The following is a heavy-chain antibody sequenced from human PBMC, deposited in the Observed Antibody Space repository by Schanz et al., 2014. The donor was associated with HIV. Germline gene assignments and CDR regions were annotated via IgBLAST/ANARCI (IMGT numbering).Heavy chain of an antibody. J-gene: IGHJ4*02. CDR3: ARDSPVAAGTLDY. Sequence: QVHLVQSGAEVKKSGASVKVSCKASGGTFISYAVSWVRQAPGQGLEWMGGIIPNFDTPKYAQKFQGRLTITADKSTSTVSLELSSLRFEDTAVYYCARDSPVAAGTLDYWGQGTLVTVSS. CDR1: GGTFISYA. D-gene: IGHD6-13*01. CDR2: IIPNFDTP. V-gene: IGHV1-69*06.